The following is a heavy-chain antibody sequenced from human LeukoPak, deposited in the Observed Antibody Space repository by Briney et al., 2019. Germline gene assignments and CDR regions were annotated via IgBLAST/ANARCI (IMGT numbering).Heavy chain of an antibody. CDR2: IIPIFGTA. CDR1: GYSFTSNY. D-gene: IGHD2-2*01. CDR3: ARVLGCSSTSCYFINWFDP. V-gene: IGHV1-69*13. J-gene: IGHJ5*02. Sequence: GASVKVSCKASGYSFTSNYIHWVRQAPGQGLEWMGGIIPIFGTANYAQKFQGRVTITADESTSTAYMELSSLRSEDTAVYYCARVLGCSSTSCYFINWFDPWGQGTLVTVSS.